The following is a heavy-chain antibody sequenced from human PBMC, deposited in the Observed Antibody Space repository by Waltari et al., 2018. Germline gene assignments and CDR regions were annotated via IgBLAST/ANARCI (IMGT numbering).Heavy chain of an antibody. D-gene: IGHD3-22*01. CDR1: GFTVSSNY. V-gene: IGHV3-53*01. CDR3: ARETYYDRSGYFRLGAFDI. J-gene: IGHJ3*02. Sequence: VQLVESGGGLIQPGGSLRLSCAASGFTVSSNYMSWVRQAPGKGLEGVSLIYSGGSTIYADSVKGRFTTSRDDSKNTLYLQMNSLRAEDTAVYYCARETYYDRSGYFRLGAFDIWGQGTVVTVSS. CDR2: IYSGGST.